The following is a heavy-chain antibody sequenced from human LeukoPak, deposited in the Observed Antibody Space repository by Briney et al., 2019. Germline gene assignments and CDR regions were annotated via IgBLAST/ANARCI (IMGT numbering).Heavy chain of an antibody. Sequence: GGSLRLSCAASGFTFTNAWMNWVRQTPGKGLEWIGQIKTETEGGTTDYAAPVKGRFTVSRDNSKNTLYLQMNSLRAEDTAVYYCAKDIYYHSSGYRGYFDYWGQGTLVTVSS. D-gene: IGHD3-22*01. CDR2: IKTETEGGTT. J-gene: IGHJ4*02. CDR3: AKDIYYHSSGYRGYFDY. CDR1: GFTFTNAW. V-gene: IGHV3-15*01.